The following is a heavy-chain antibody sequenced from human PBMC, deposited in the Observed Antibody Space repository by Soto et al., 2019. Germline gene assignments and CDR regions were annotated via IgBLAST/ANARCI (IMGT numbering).Heavy chain of an antibody. V-gene: IGHV1-69*02. J-gene: IGHJ2*01. CDR3: ASRHDYGCSSYWYFDL. CDR2: IIPILGIA. Sequence: QVQLVQSGAEVKQPGSSVKVSCKASGGTFSSYTISWVRQAPGQGLEWMGRIIPILGIANYAQKFQGRVTITADKSTSTAYMELSSLRSEDTAVYYCASRHDYGCSSYWYFDLWGRGTLVTVSS. D-gene: IGHD4-17*01. CDR1: GGTFSSYT.